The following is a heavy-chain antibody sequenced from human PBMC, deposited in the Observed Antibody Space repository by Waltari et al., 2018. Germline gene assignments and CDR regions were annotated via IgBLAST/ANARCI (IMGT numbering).Heavy chain of an antibody. CDR3: ARGRITIFGVVIRGPEVYYMDV. Sequence: QVQLVQSGAEVKKPGSSVKVSCKASGGTFSSYAISWVRQAPGQGLEWMGGIIPIFGTANYAEKFQGRVTITTDASTSTAYMELSSLRSEDTVVYYCARGRITIFGVVIRGPEVYYMDVWGKGTTVTVSS. D-gene: IGHD3-3*01. CDR2: IIPIFGTA. V-gene: IGHV1-69*05. J-gene: IGHJ6*03. CDR1: GGTFSSYA.